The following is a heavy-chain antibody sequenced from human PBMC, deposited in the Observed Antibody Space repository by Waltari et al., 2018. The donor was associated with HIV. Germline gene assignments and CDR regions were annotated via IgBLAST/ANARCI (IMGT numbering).Heavy chain of an antibody. J-gene: IGHJ4*02. CDR1: GFTFSSYS. CDR3: ARDYSGTYADFDY. D-gene: IGHD1-26*01. V-gene: IGHV3-48*01. Sequence: EVQLVESGGGLVQPGGPLRLSCAAPGFTFSSYSMNWVRQAPGKGLEWVSYISSSGSTIYYADSVRGRFTISRDNAKNSLYLQLNSLRAEDTAVYYCARDYSGTYADFDYWGQGTLVTVSS. CDR2: ISSSGSTI.